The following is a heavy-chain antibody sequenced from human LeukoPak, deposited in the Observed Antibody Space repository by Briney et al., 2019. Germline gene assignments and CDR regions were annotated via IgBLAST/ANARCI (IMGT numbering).Heavy chain of an antibody. D-gene: IGHD2-21*02. CDR1: GGSIRSSYYY. CDR3: ARGSVTGDYFDY. CDR2: IYDSGST. J-gene: IGHJ4*02. Sequence: SETLSLTCTVSGGSIRSSYYYWGWIRQPPGKGLEWIGSIYDSGSTYYNPSLKSRVTISVDTSKNQFSLKLSSVTAADTAVYYCARGSVTGDYFDYWGQGTLVTVSS. V-gene: IGHV4-39*01.